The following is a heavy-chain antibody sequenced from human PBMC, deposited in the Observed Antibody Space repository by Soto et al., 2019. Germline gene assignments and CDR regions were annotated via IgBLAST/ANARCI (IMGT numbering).Heavy chain of an antibody. V-gene: IGHV3-30-3*01. CDR3: ARDYALRDASGWYGRGVYYYYGMDV. D-gene: IGHD6-19*01. CDR1: GFTFSSYA. J-gene: IGHJ6*02. CDR2: ISYDGSNK. Sequence: ESGGGVVQPGRSLRLSCAASGFTFSSYAMHWVRQAPGKGLEWVAVISYDGSNKYYADSVKGRFTISRDNSKNTLYLQMNSLRAEDTAVYYCARDYALRDASGWYGRGVYYYYGMDVWGQGTTVTVSS.